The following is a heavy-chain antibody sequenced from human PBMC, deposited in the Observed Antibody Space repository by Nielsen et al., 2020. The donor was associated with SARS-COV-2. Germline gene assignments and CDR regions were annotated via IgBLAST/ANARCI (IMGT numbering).Heavy chain of an antibody. D-gene: IGHD6-19*01. Sequence: ASVKVSCKTSGYTFNTYAMHWVRQAPGQGLEWMGWINPNSGGTNYAQKFQGRVTMTRDTSISTAYMELSRLRSDDTAVYYCARTGIAVAGIDFDYWGQGTLVTVSS. V-gene: IGHV1-2*02. J-gene: IGHJ4*02. CDR3: ARTGIAVAGIDFDY. CDR2: INPNSGGT. CDR1: GYTFNTYA.